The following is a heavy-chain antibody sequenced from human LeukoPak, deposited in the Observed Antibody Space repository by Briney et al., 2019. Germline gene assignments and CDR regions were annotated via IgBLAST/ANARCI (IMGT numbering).Heavy chain of an antibody. CDR2: IKSKTDGGTT. Sequence: GGSLRLSCAASGFTLSNAWMSWVRQAPGKGLERVGRIKSKTDGGTTDYAAPVKGRFTISRDDSKNTLYLQMNSLKTEDTAVYYCTTVWYSSGWRIDYWGQGTMVTVSS. J-gene: IGHJ4*02. CDR3: TTVWYSSGWRIDY. V-gene: IGHV3-15*01. CDR1: GFTLSNAW. D-gene: IGHD6-19*01.